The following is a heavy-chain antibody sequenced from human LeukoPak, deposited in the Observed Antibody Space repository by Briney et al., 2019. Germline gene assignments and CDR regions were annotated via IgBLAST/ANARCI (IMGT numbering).Heavy chain of an antibody. V-gene: IGHV3-48*01. CDR1: GFTFTIFG. CDR2: IDARSGIA. J-gene: IGHJ3*02. D-gene: IGHD3-3*01. CDR3: ARTYDFGRGPPGDAFDN. Sequence: GGSLRLSCATSGFTFTIFGINWLRQAPGKGPEWVSYIDARSGIAYYADSVQGRFTISRDNAKESVFLQMNGLRVDDTAVYYCARTYDFGRGPPGDAFDNWGQGTPVTVSS.